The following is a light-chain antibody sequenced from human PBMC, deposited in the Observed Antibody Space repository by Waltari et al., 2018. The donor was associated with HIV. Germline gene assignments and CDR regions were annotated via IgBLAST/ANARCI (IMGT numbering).Light chain of an antibody. J-gene: IGLJ1*01. CDR1: SSCVGSYNL. Sequence: QSALTQPASVSGSPGQSVTISCTGTSSCVGSYNLFSWYQQHRGKPPKLMIYEGSKRPSGVSNRFSGSKSGNTASLTISGLQAEDEADYYCCSYAGSSTYVFGTGTKLTVL. CDR2: EGS. CDR3: CSYAGSSTYV. V-gene: IGLV2-23*01.